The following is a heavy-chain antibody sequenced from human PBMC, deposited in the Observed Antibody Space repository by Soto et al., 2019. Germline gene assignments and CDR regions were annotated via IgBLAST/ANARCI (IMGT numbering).Heavy chain of an antibody. CDR3: ARKDYDSRLDF. D-gene: IGHD3-22*01. CDR2: VYYTGNT. J-gene: IGHJ4*02. Sequence: SETLSLTCTVSGDPVSSGSFYWSWIRQPPGKGLEWIGYVYYTGNTNNNPSLKSRVSISIDTSKNEFSLKLRSVTAADAAVYYCARKDYDSRLDFWGQGSLVTVSS. V-gene: IGHV4-61*01. CDR1: GDPVSSGSFY.